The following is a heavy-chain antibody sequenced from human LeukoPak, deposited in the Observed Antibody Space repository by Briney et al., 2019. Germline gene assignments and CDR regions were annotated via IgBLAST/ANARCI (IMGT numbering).Heavy chain of an antibody. J-gene: IGHJ4*02. CDR3: ARDVGHCSGGSCYPSCVDY. CDR1: GYTFTGHY. V-gene: IGHV1-2*02. Sequence: AAVKVSCKSSGYTFTGHYMHWVRQAPGQGLGWMGWIHPNSGGTNYAQKFQGRVTMTSDTSISTAYMDLSRLRSDDTAMYYCARDVGHCSGGSCYPSCVDYWGQGTLVTVSS. D-gene: IGHD2-15*01. CDR2: IHPNSGGT.